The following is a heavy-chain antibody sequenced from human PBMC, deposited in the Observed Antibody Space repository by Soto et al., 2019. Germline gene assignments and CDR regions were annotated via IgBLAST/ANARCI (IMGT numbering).Heavy chain of an antibody. V-gene: IGHV4-39*01. CDR1: GGSISSSSYY. D-gene: IGHD3-3*01. J-gene: IGHJ6*02. CDR3: ARLDFGVVIPGGYYYYGMDV. Sequence: ETLSLTCTVSGGSISSSSYYWGWIRQPPGKGLEWIGSIYYSGSTYYNPSLKSRVTISVDTSKNQFSLKLSSVTAADTAVYYCARLDFGVVIPGGYYYYGMDVWGQGTTVTVSS. CDR2: IYYSGST.